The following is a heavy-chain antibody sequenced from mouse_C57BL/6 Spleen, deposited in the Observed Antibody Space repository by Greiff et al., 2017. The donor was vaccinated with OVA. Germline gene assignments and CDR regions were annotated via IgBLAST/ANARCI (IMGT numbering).Heavy chain of an antibody. D-gene: IGHD1-1*01. J-gene: IGHJ3*01. CDR2: IWGVGST. V-gene: IGHV2-6*01. CDR3: ASGTGSSWFAY. CDR1: GFSLTSYG. Sequence: VQVVESGPGLVAPSQSLSITCTVSGFSLTSYGVDWVRQSPGKGLEWLGVIWGVGSTNYNSALKSRLSISKDNSKSQVFLKMNSLQTDDTAMYYCASGTGSSWFAYWGQGTLVTVSA.